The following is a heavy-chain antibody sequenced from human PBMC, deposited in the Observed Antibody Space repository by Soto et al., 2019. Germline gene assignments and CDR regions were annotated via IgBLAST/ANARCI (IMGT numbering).Heavy chain of an antibody. V-gene: IGHV3-33*01. D-gene: IGHD6-13*01. CDR1: GFTFSSYG. J-gene: IGHJ6*02. Sequence: GGSLRLSCAASGFTFSSYGMHWVRQAPGKGVEWVAVIWYDGSNKYYADSVKGRFTISRDNSKNTLYLQMNSLRAEDTAVYYCARDSGSSWNNYYYYGMDVWGQGTTVTVSS. CDR2: IWYDGSNK. CDR3: ARDSGSSWNNYYYYGMDV.